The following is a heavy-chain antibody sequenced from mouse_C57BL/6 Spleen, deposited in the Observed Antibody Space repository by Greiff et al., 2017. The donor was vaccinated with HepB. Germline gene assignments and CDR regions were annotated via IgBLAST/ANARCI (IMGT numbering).Heavy chain of an antibody. J-gene: IGHJ4*01. CDR2: INPNNGGT. CDR3: ARGLIYDGTMDY. Sequence: VQLQQSGPELVKPGASVKISCKASGYTFTDYYMNWVKQSHGKSLEWIGDINPNNGGTSYNQKFKGKATLTVDKSSSTAYMELRSLTSEDSAVYYCARGLIYDGTMDYWGQGTSVTVSS. D-gene: IGHD2-3*01. CDR1: GYTFTDYY. V-gene: IGHV1-26*01.